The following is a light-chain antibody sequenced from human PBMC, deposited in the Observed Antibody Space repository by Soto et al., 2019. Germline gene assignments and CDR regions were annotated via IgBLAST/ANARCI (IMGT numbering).Light chain of an antibody. CDR3: SSYTSSSTRV. CDR1: SSDVGGYNY. V-gene: IGLV2-14*01. J-gene: IGLJ1*01. Sequence: ALNQPASVSGSPGRSITISCTGTSSDVGGYNYVSWYQQHPGKAPKLMIYDVSNRPSGVSNRFSGSKSGNTASLTISGLQAEDEADYYCSSYTSSSTRVFGTGTKVTVL. CDR2: DVS.